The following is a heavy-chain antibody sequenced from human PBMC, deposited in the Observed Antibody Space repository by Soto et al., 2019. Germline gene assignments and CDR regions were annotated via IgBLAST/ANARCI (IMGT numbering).Heavy chain of an antibody. V-gene: IGHV1-69*05. Sequence: QVQLVQSGAEVKKPGSSVKVSCKASGGTFSSYAISWVRQAPGQGLEWMGGIIPIFGTANYAQKFQGRVTITSDESTSTVYMELSSVRSEDMAVYYFSRHGGFSYRGLDVWGQGTTVTVSS. CDR1: GGTFSSYA. CDR2: IIPIFGTA. CDR3: SRHGGFSYRGLDV. D-gene: IGHD3-16*01. J-gene: IGHJ6*02.